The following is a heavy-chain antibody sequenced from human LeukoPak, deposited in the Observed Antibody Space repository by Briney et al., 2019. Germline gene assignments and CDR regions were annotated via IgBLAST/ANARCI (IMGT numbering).Heavy chain of an antibody. CDR1: GGSIGSSSYY. Sequence: SETLSLTCTVSGGSIGSSSYYWGWIRQPPGKGLEWIGSIYYSGSTYYNPSLKSRVTISVDTSKNQFSLKLSSVTAADTAVYYCARRSSWYRTRFDYWGQGTLVTVSS. CDR2: IYYSGST. D-gene: IGHD6-13*01. J-gene: IGHJ4*02. V-gene: IGHV4-39*01. CDR3: ARRSSWYRTRFDY.